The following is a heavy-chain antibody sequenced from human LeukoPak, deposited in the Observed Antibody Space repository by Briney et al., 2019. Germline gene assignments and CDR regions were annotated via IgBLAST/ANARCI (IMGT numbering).Heavy chain of an antibody. CDR1: GFTFTDYG. Sequence: GASVKVSCRASGFTFTDYGITWVRQAPRQGLEWMGWINNNNGYTNYAQNLQGRVIMTTDTSTNTAYMELRSLKSDDTAVYYCTKDDTVVGDYWGQGTLVTVSS. V-gene: IGHV1-18*01. CDR3: TKDDTVVGDY. D-gene: IGHD4-23*01. J-gene: IGHJ4*02. CDR2: INNNNGYT.